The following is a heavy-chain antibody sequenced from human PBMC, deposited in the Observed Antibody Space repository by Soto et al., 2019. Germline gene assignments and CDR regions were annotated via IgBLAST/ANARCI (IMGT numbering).Heavy chain of an antibody. CDR3: ARHGSGWPYHYYNGMDV. Sequence: SETLSLTCTVSGGSISSSSYYWGWIRQPPGKGLEWIGSIYYSGSTYYNPSLKSRVTISVDTSKNQFSLKLSSVTAADTAVYYCARHGSGWPYHYYNGMDVWGQGTTVTVSS. J-gene: IGHJ6*02. D-gene: IGHD6-19*01. V-gene: IGHV4-39*01. CDR1: GGSISSSSYY. CDR2: IYYSGST.